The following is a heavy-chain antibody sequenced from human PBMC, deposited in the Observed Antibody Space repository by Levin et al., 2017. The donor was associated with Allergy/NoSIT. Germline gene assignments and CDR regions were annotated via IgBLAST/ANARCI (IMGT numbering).Heavy chain of an antibody. CDR1: GFTFGDYA. V-gene: IGHV3-9*01. CDR3: ARDLSVSLHGWFDP. J-gene: IGHJ5*02. Sequence: PGGSLRLSCAASGFTFGDYAIHWVRQGPGKGLEWVSGINWNSGSIGYADSVKGRFTISRDNAKNSLYLQMNSLRPEDTALYYCARDLSVSLHGWFDPWGQGTLVTVSS. CDR2: INWNSGSI. D-gene: IGHD5/OR15-5a*01.